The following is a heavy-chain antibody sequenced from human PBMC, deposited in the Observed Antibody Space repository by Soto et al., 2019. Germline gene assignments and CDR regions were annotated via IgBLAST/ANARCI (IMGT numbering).Heavy chain of an antibody. CDR1: GFTFSAYH. Sequence: EVQLVESGGGLVMPGGSLRLSCAASGFTFSAYHMNWVRQAPGKGLEWVSSINPTSSHIYYADSLRGRFTISRDDSKNSVSLQMNSLRTKDAALYYCARGYCGGGGCYLRRDAFDVWGQGTMVTVSS. D-gene: IGHD2-15*01. CDR3: ARGYCGGGGCYLRRDAFDV. V-gene: IGHV3-21*01. J-gene: IGHJ3*01. CDR2: INPTSSHI.